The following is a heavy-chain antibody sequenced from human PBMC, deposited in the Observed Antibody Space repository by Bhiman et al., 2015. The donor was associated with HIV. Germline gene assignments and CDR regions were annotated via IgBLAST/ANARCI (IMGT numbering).Heavy chain of an antibody. CDR2: ISWNSGSI. V-gene: IGHV3-9*01. J-gene: IGHJ4*02. CDR3: AKDGAGPQLWFGELGGPYYFDY. Sequence: EVQLVESGGGLVQPGRSLRLSCAASGFTFDDYAMHWVRQAPGKGLEWVSGISWNSGSIGYADSVKGRFTISRDNAKNSLYLQMNSLRAEDTALYYCAKDGAGPQLWFGELGGPYYFDYWGQGTLVTVSS. D-gene: IGHD3-10*01. CDR1: GFTFDDYA.